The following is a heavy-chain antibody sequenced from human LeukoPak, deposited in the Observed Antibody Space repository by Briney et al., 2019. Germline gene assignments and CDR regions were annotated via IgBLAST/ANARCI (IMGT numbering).Heavy chain of an antibody. Sequence: QPGGSLRLSCAASGFTFRNYAMSWVRQAPGKGLEWVANIEKDGSQKYYVDSVKGRFTISRDNAKNLMYPQMNSLRVEDTAVYHCARYDVTLDAGFDYWGQGTLVTVSS. J-gene: IGHJ4*02. CDR3: ARYDVTLDAGFDY. CDR1: GFTFRNYA. V-gene: IGHV3-7*01. D-gene: IGHD4-23*01. CDR2: IEKDGSQK.